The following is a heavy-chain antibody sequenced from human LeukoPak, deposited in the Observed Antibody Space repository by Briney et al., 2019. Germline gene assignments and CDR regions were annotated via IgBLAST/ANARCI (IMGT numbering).Heavy chain of an antibody. D-gene: IGHD3-16*01. V-gene: IGHV3-64*01. J-gene: IGHJ4*02. Sequence: GGSLRLSCAASGFTFSNYAMHWVRQAPGKGLQYVSAISSNGGSTYYANSVKGRFTISRDNSKNTLYLQMGSLRAEDTAVYYCAKVRWGSDNALDSWGQGTLVTASS. CDR1: GFTFSNYA. CDR3: AKVRWGSDNALDS. CDR2: ISSNGGST.